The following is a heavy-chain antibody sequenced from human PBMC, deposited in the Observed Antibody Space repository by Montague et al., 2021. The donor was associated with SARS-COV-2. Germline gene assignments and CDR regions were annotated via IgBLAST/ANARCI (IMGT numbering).Heavy chain of an antibody. V-gene: IGHV4-31*03. D-gene: IGHD3-22*01. CDR1: GGSISSGGYY. Sequence: TLSLTCTVSGGSISSGGYYWSWIRQHPGKGLEWIGYIYHTGSTHYNPSLKSRVTILKETSKNHFSLNLSSVTAADSAVYYCARDSGYYDSSGYSYAAFDFWGQGTTVTVSS. CDR3: ARDSGYYDSSGYSYAAFDF. CDR2: IYHTGST. J-gene: IGHJ3*01.